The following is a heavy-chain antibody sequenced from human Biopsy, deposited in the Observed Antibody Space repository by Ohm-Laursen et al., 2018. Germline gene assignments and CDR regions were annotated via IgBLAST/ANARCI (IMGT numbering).Heavy chain of an antibody. CDR3: ARGTGRYYVYGAFDI. Sequence: SETLSLTCTVSGDSINNYYWSWIRQPAGKGLEGIGRIYTSGSPNYNLSLESQVIMSVDTSKNQFSLNLRSVTAADTAVYYCARGTGRYYVYGAFDIWGQGTVVTVSS. CDR2: IYTSGSP. V-gene: IGHV4-4*07. D-gene: IGHD1-26*01. CDR1: GDSINNYY. J-gene: IGHJ3*02.